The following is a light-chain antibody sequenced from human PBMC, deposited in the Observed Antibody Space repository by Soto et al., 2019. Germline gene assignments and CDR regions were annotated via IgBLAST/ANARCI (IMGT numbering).Light chain of an antibody. V-gene: IGKV1-39*01. J-gene: IGKJ2*01. Sequence: DIQMTQSPSSLSASIGDRVTITCRASQSVTSYLNWYQQKPGKAPTLLIYAASSLHSGVPSRFRGGGSGTDFTLTINSLQPEDFATYDCQQSYSSQYTFGPGTKLEIK. CDR2: AAS. CDR3: QQSYSSQYT. CDR1: QSVTSY.